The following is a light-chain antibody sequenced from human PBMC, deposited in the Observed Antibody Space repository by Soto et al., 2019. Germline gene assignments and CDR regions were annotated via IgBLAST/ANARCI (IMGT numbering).Light chain of an antibody. CDR2: EVS. J-gene: IGLJ3*02. V-gene: IGLV2-14*01. Sequence: QSALTQPASVSGSPGQSITISCTGTSSDVGGYNYVSWYQQHPGKAPKLMIYEVSYRPSGVSNRFSGSKSGNTASLTISGLQAEDEAEYYCSSYTSSSTWVFGGGTKLTVL. CDR1: SSDVGGYNY. CDR3: SSYTSSSTWV.